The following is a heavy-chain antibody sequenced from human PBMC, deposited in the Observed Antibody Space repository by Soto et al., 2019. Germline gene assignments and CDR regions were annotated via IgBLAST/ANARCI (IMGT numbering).Heavy chain of an antibody. CDR3: AGFVEYYYASSGLTL. J-gene: IGHJ4*02. Sequence: ASVKVSCKASGYTFTSYGISWVRQAPGQGLEWMGWISAYNGNTNYAQKLQGRVTMTTDTSTSTAYMELRSLRSDDTAVYYCAGFVEYYYASSGLTLWGQGTLVTVSS. CDR1: GYTFTSYG. CDR2: ISAYNGNT. V-gene: IGHV1-18*01. D-gene: IGHD3-22*01.